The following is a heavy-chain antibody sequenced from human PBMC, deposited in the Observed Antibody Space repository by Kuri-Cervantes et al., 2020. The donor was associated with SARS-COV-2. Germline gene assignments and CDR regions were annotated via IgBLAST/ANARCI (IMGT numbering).Heavy chain of an antibody. D-gene: IGHD2-15*01. CDR2: TRNKVNSYTT. CDR3: ARVGFYSYYGMDV. CDR1: GFTFSDHY. V-gene: IGHV3-72*01. Sequence: GESLKISCAASGFTFSDHYMDWVRQAPGKGLEWVGRTRNKVNSYTTEYAAPVKGRFTISRDDSKNSLYLQMNNLNTDDTAMYYCARVGFYSYYGMDVWGQGTTVTVSS. J-gene: IGHJ6*02.